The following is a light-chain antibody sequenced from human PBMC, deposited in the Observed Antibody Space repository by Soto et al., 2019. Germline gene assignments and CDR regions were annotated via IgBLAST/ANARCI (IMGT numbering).Light chain of an antibody. Sequence: GDRVTLTCRASQSISSWLAWFQQKPGKAPKLLIAQASYLESGVPSRFAGSESGTEFTLTISSLQPDDFATYYCQEYKTYSRTFGQGTKVEV. CDR3: QEYKTYSRT. J-gene: IGKJ1*01. CDR2: QAS. V-gene: IGKV1-5*03. CDR1: QSISSW.